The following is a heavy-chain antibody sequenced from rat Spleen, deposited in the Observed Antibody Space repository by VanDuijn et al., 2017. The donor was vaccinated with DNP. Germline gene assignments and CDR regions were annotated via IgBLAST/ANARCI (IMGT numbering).Heavy chain of an antibody. CDR1: GFTFSDYY. D-gene: IGHD5-1*01. J-gene: IGHJ3*01. CDR3: ATHLGAPFAY. V-gene: IGHV5S10*01. Sequence: EVHLVESGGGLVQPGRSLKLSCVASGFTFSDYYMAWVRQTPKKGLEWVATIMFDGITTFYRDSVKGRFTISRDNAKSILYLQMDSLRSEDTATYYCATHLGAPFAYWGQGTLVTVSS. CDR2: IMFDGITT.